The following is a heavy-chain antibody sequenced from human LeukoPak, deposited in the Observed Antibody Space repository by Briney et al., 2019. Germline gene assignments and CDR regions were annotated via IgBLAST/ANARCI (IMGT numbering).Heavy chain of an antibody. CDR2: ISSSSSYT. V-gene: IGHV3-11*05. D-gene: IGHD6-13*01. CDR3: ARVIAAAGLTFDY. J-gene: IGHJ4*02. Sequence: GGSLRLSCAAFGFTFSDYYMSWIRQAPGKGLEWVSYISSSSSYTNYADSVKGRFTISRDNAKNSLYLQMNSLRAEDTVVYYCARVIAAAGLTFDYWGQGTLVTVSS. CDR1: GFTFSDYY.